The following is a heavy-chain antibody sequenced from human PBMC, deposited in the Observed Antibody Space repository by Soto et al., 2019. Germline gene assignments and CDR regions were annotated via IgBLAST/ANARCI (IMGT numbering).Heavy chain of an antibody. J-gene: IGHJ2*01. V-gene: IGHV1-69*01. CDR1: GGIFTNNA. Sequence: QVQVVQSGAEVKKPGSSVKVSCKVSGGIFTNNAISWVRQAPGQGLEWLGGVIPAFDTAYYAQIFRGRLRITADGATTTAYMELSGLTSADTAVYYCARDYYDGRGYYSWYFALWGRGTLVTVSS. CDR2: VIPAFDTA. D-gene: IGHD3-22*01. CDR3: ARDYYDGRGYYSWYFAL.